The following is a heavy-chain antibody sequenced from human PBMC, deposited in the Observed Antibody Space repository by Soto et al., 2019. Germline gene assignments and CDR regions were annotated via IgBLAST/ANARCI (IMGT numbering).Heavy chain of an antibody. CDR1: GFTFSSYA. Sequence: LRLSCAASGFTFSSYAMHWVRQAPGKGLEWVAVISYDGSNKYYADSVKGRFTISRDNSKNTLYLQMNSLRAEDTAVYYCARLPPMIVGYFDYWGQGTLVTVSS. V-gene: IGHV3-30-3*01. CDR3: ARLPPMIVGYFDY. D-gene: IGHD3-22*01. J-gene: IGHJ4*02. CDR2: ISYDGSNK.